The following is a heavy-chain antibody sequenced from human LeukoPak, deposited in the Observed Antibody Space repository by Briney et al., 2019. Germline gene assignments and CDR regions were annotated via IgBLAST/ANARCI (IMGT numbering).Heavy chain of an antibody. CDR3: ARAGGEGGFWPLYGMDV. Sequence: ASVKVSCKASGYTFTSYYMHWVRQAPGQGLEWMGIINPSGGSTSYAQKFQGRVTMTRDTSTSTVYMELSSLRSEDTAVYYCARAGGEGGFWPLYGMDVGGQGTTVTVSS. CDR2: INPSGGST. CDR1: GYTFTSYY. V-gene: IGHV1-46*01. D-gene: IGHD2-21*01. J-gene: IGHJ6*02.